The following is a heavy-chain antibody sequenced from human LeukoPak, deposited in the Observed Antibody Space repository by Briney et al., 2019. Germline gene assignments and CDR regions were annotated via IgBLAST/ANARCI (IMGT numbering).Heavy chain of an antibody. CDR1: GFTFGTFW. CDR2: IKQGGSEK. D-gene: IGHD3-10*01. J-gene: IGHJ5*02. CDR3: ARAITYFYGSVTYDWFDP. Sequence: GGSLRLSCAASGFTFGTFWMSWVRQAPGKGLEWVANIKQGGSEKNYVDSVKGRFTIARDDAKDSLYLQMNSLRAEDTAVYFCARAITYFYGSVTYDWFDPWGQGTLVTVSS. V-gene: IGHV3-7*01.